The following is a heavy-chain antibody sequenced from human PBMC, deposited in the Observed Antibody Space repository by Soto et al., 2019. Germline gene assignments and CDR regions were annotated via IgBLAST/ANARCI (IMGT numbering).Heavy chain of an antibody. CDR2: IIPILGIA. D-gene: IGHD3-9*01. CDR1: GGTFSSYT. CDR3: ARDGCPSYFAILSRSLQAEYFQH. Sequence: SVKVSCKASGGTFSSYTISWVRQAPGQGLERMGRIIPILGIANYAQKFQGRVTITADKSTRTAYMERSSLRSEDKAVDYCARDGCPSYFAILSRSLQAEYFQHWGQATLVTVSS. V-gene: IGHV1-69*04. J-gene: IGHJ1*01.